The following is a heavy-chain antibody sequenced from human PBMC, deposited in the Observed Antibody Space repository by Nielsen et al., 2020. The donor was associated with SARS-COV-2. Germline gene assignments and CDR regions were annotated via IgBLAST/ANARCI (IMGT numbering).Heavy chain of an antibody. CDR2: MYYNGNT. D-gene: IGHD3-10*01. J-gene: IGHJ4*02. CDR1: GGSISSGDYY. CDR3: TRSRGYVNDY. Sequence: SETLSLTCTFSGGSISSGDYYCSWIRQPPGKGLEWIGYMYYNGNTNYNPSLKSRVTIAVDTSKNQFSLNLSSVTPEDTAVYYCTRSRGYVNDYWGQGTLVTVSS. V-gene: IGHV4-30-4*01.